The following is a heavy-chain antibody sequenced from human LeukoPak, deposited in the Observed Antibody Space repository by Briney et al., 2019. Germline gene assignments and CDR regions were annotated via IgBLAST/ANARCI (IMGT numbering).Heavy chain of an antibody. CDR2: IYYSGST. Sequence: PSETLSLTCTVSGGSISRYYWSWIRQPAGKGLEWIGYIYYSGSTNYNPSLKSRVTISVDTSKNQFSLKLSTVTAADTALYYCARGVEYSSSSGLGYWGQRTLVTVSS. J-gene: IGHJ4*02. CDR3: ARGVEYSSSSGLGY. CDR1: GGSISRYY. D-gene: IGHD6-6*01. V-gene: IGHV4-59*01.